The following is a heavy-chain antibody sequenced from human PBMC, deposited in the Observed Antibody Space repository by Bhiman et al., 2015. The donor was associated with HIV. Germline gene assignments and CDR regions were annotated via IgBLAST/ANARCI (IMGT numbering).Heavy chain of an antibody. J-gene: IGHJ4*02. Sequence: EVQLVESGGGLVKPGGSLRLSCAASGFTFSIYTMNWVRQAPGKGLEWVSSISSSSSYIYYADSLKGRFTISRDNAKNSLYLQMNSLRAEDTAVYYCAREFTGYSSSNFDYWGRGTLVTVSS. CDR2: ISSSSSYI. D-gene: IGHD6-13*01. CDR1: GFTFSIYT. V-gene: IGHV3-21*01. CDR3: AREFTGYSSSNFDY.